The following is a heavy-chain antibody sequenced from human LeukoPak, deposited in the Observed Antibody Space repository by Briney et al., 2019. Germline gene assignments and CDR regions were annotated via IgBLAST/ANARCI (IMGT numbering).Heavy chain of an antibody. D-gene: IGHD3-22*01. CDR3: ARETDPDSSGLYDY. CDR2: INPSGGST. CDR1: GSPFTSYY. V-gene: IGHV1-46*01. J-gene: IGHJ4*02. Sequence: ASVKVSFKASGSPFTSYYMHWVRPAPGQGLEWMGIINPSGGSTSYSKKFQGRVTITRDTSTSTVYMELSSLRSEDTAVYYCARETDPDSSGLYDYWGQGTLVTVSS.